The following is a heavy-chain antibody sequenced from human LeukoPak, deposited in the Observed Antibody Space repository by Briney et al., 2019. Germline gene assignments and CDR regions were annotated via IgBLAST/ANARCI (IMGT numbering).Heavy chain of an antibody. V-gene: IGHV3-13*01. CDR3: ARAEGFGYFDL. CDR2: IGTAGDT. D-gene: IGHD2-15*01. CDR1: GFTFSSYD. J-gene: IGHJ2*01. Sequence: GGSLRLSCAASGFTFSSYDMHWVRQATGKGLEWVSAIGTAGDTYYPGSGKGRFTISGENAKSSLYLQMSSQRAGDTAVYYCARAEGFGYFDLWGRGTLVTVSS.